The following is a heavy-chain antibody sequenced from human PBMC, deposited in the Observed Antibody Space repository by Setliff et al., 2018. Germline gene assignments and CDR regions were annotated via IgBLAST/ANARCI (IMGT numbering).Heavy chain of an antibody. CDR3: ARDRTYYASGTYTRWFDY. CDR2: VFYSGDT. CDR1: GASISSGTYY. D-gene: IGHD3-10*01. V-gene: IGHV4-61*01. J-gene: IGHJ4*02. Sequence: PSETLSLTCTVSGASISSGTYYWSWIRQTPEKGLEWIGFVFYSGDTRYNPSLKSRVTMSVDTSMNQFSLNLNSVTAADTAVYYCARDRTYYASGTYTRWFDYWGQGSLVTVSS.